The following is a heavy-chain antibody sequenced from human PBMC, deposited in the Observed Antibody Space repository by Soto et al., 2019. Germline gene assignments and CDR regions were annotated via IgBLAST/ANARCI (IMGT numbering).Heavy chain of an antibody. D-gene: IGHD6-6*01. V-gene: IGHV3-23*01. CDR1: GFTFSTYA. CDR3: AKNWDTTSSSSSH. J-gene: IGHJ4*02. Sequence: EVQLLESGGGLVQPGGSLRLSCAASGFTFSTYATSWVRQAPGKGLEWVSAISGSGGSTYYADSVKGRFTISRDNSKNTLYLQMHSLRAEDTAVYYCAKNWDTTSSSSSHWGQGTLVTVSS. CDR2: ISGSGGST.